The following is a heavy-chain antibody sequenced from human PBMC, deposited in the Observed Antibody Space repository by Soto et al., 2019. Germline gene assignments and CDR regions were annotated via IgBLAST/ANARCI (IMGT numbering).Heavy chain of an antibody. Sequence: QDLLVQSGAEVEKPGASVKVSCRTSTNTFTTYFIHWVRQAPGQGLEWMGMIYPSGGITDYAQSFQDRFTITRDTSTSTVYMELRSLRSQDTAVYYCATLSSGTRDALWGQGTLVTVSS. CDR2: IYPSGGIT. D-gene: IGHD3-22*01. CDR3: ATLSSGTRDAL. CDR1: TNTFTTYF. V-gene: IGHV1-46*01. J-gene: IGHJ4*02.